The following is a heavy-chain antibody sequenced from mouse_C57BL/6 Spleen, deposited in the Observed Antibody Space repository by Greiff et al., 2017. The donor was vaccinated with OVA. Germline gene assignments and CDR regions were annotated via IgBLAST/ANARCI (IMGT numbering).Heavy chain of an antibody. CDR2: IYPSDSET. J-gene: IGHJ2*01. D-gene: IGHD2-5*01. CDR1: GYTFTSYW. CDR3: ARWSNYYFDY. V-gene: IGHV1-61*01. Sequence: VQLQQPGAELVRPGSSVKLSCKASGYTFTSYWMDWVKQRPGQGLEWIGNIYPSDSETHYNQKFKDKATLTVDKSSSTAYMQLSSLTSEDSAVYYCARWSNYYFDYWGQGTTLTVSS.